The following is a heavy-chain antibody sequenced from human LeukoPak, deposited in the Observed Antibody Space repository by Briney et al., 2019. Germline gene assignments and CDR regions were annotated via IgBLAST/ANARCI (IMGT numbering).Heavy chain of an antibody. D-gene: IGHD2-15*01. V-gene: IGHV4-61*02. CDR2: IYTSGST. Sequence: SQTLSLTCTVSGGSISSGSYYWSWIRQPAGKGLEWIGRIYTSGSTNYNPSLKSRVTISVDTSKNQFSLKLSSVTAADTAVYYCARGCVSGGSLGCYYYYYMDVWGKGTTVTVSS. CDR1: GGSISSGSYY. J-gene: IGHJ6*03. CDR3: ARGCVSGGSLGCYYYYYMDV.